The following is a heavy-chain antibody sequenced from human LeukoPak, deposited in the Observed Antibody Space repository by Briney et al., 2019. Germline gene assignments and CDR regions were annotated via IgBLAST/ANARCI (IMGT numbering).Heavy chain of an antibody. V-gene: IGHV1-69*04. J-gene: IGHJ4*02. D-gene: IGHD5-12*01. CDR3: ARAPPYGVSGYDNYFDY. CDR1: GGTFSSYA. CDR2: IIPILGIA. Sequence: SVKVSCKASGGTFSSYAISWVRQAPGQGLEWMGRIIPILGIANYAQKFQGRVTITADKSTSTAYMELSSLRSEDTAVYYCARAPPYGVSGYDNYFDYWGQGTLVTVSS.